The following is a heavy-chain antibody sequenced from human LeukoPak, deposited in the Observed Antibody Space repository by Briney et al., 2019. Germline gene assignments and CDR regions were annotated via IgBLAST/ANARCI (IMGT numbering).Heavy chain of an antibody. J-gene: IGHJ6*02. CDR3: AKDQVGIQLWLPEDYYYGMDV. CDR1: GFTFSSYG. CDR2: ISYDGSNK. D-gene: IGHD5-18*01. V-gene: IGHV3-30*18. Sequence: GSLRLSCAASGFTFSSYGMHWVRQAPGKGLEWVAVISYDGSNKYYADSVKGQFTISRDNSKNTLYLQMNSLRAEDTAVYYCAKDQVGIQLWLPEDYYYGMDVWGQGTTVTVSS.